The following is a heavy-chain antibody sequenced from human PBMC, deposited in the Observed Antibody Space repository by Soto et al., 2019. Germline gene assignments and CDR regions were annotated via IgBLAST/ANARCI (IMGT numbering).Heavy chain of an antibody. CDR3: ARGPYYCGSYPQAVDY. CDR2: IYYSGST. J-gene: IGHJ4*02. D-gene: IGHD3-10*01. CDR1: GGSISSGGYY. V-gene: IGHV4-31*03. Sequence: LSLTCTVSGGSISSGGYYWSWIRQHPGKGLEWIGYIYYSGSTYYNPSLKSRVTISVDTSKNQFSLKLSSVTAADTAVYYCARGPYYCGSYPQAVDYWGQGTLVTVS.